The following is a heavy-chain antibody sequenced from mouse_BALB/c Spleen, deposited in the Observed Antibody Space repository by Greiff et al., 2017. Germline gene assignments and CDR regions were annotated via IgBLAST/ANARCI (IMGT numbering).Heavy chain of an antibody. J-gene: IGHJ2*01. CDR3: ARSYYGNYY. D-gene: IGHD2-10*01. V-gene: IGHV5-6*01. CDR2: ISSGGSYT. CDR1: GFTFSSYG. Sequence: EVQLQQSGGDLVKPGGSLKLSCAASGFTFSSYGMSWVRQTPDKRLEWVATISSGGSYTYYPDSVKGRFTISRDNAKNTLYLQMSSLKSEDTAMYYCARSYYGNYYWGQGTTLTVSS.